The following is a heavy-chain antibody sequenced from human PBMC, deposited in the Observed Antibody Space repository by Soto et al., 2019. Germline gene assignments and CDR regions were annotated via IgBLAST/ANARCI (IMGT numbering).Heavy chain of an antibody. CDR2: ISGSGGST. J-gene: IGHJ5*02. D-gene: IGHD3-22*01. CDR1: GFTFASYA. CDR3: AKGNSYASSCYYYVQNWFDP. V-gene: IGHV3-23*01. Sequence: LRLSCSASGFTFASYAMNWVRQAPGRGPEWVSAISGSGGSTYYADSVKGRFTISRDNSKNTLYLQMNSLRAEDTAVYYCAKGNSYASSCYYYVQNWFDPWGQGKLGTVS.